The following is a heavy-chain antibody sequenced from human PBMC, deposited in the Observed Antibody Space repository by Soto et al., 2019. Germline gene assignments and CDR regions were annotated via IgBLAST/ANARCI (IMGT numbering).Heavy chain of an antibody. V-gene: IGHV3-23*01. D-gene: IGHD2-15*01. Sequence: GGSLRLSCAASGFTFSSYVMSWVRQAPGKGLEWVAGLSGGGSNKFYADSVKGRFTISRDNAKNLLVLEMNSLREEDAAIHYCATDGNKYCSAGSCDAGYYYYDMDGWVQGTTVAV. J-gene: IGHJ6*02. CDR3: ATDGNKYCSAGSCDAGYYYYDMDG. CDR1: GFTFSSYV. CDR2: LSGGGSNK.